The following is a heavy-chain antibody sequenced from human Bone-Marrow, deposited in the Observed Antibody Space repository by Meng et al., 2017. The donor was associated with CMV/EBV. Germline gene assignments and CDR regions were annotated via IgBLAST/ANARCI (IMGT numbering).Heavy chain of an antibody. Sequence: GESLKISCAASGFTFSRYDMHWVRQAPGKGLEWVAVVWYDGTNKYYADSVKGRFSISRDNSKNTLYLQMSSLRAEDTAVYYCARERWQNKRGFFDYWGQGTLVTVSS. D-gene: IGHD2-15*01. CDR3: ARERWQNKRGFFDY. CDR2: VWYDGTNK. CDR1: GFTFSRYD. V-gene: IGHV3-33*01. J-gene: IGHJ4*03.